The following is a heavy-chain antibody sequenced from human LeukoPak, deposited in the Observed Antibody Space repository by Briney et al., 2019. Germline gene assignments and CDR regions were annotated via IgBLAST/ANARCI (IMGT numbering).Heavy chain of an antibody. J-gene: IGHJ4*02. D-gene: IGHD3-3*01. V-gene: IGHV3-9*01. CDR3: ARALSG. CDR2: ISWNSGSE. CDR1: GFSFDDYA. Sequence: PGGSLRLSCAASGFSFDDYAMHWLRQAPGKGLQWVSGISWNSGSEGYADSVKGRFTISRDNAKNSLYLQMNSLRAEDTAVYYCARALSGWGQGTLVTVSS.